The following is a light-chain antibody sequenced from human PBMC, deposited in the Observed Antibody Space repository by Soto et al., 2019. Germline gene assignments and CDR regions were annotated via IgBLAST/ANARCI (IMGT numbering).Light chain of an antibody. CDR3: QQTYSTPWT. CDR1: QNIDSY. Sequence: DIQMTQSPSSLSASVGDRVTITCRASQNIDSYLNWYQQRPGKAPKLLIHDASSLQSGVPSRFSGSGSGTDFALTINSLQPEDFATIYCQQTYSTPWTFGQGTKVE. V-gene: IGKV1-39*01. CDR2: DAS. J-gene: IGKJ1*01.